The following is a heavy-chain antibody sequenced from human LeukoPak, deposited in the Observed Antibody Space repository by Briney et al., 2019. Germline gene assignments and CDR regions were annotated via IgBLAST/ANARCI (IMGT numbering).Heavy chain of an antibody. CDR3: ARDPNHYYDSSGYYGDY. Sequence: GASVKVSCKASGYTFTSYAMHWVRQAPGQGLEWMGWINTNTGNPTYAQGFTGRFVFSLDTSVSTAYLQISSLKAEDTAVYYCARDPNHYYDSSGYYGDYWGQGTLVTVSS. D-gene: IGHD3-22*01. CDR1: GYTFTSYA. J-gene: IGHJ4*02. V-gene: IGHV7-4-1*02. CDR2: INTNTGNP.